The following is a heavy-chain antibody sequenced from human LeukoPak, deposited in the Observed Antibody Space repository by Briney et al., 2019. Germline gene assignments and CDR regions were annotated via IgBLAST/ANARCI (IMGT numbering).Heavy chain of an antibody. J-gene: IGHJ4*02. CDR2: VNGIGDDT. Sequence: PGGSLRLSCAASGFTFSSYAMSWVRQAPGKGLEWVSSVNGIGDDTYYADSVKGRFTISRDNSKNTVYLQMTSLRAEDTALYYCARSYTGYDLWGQGTLVTVPS. D-gene: IGHD5-12*01. CDR3: ARSYTGYDL. CDR1: GFTFSSYA. V-gene: IGHV3-23*01.